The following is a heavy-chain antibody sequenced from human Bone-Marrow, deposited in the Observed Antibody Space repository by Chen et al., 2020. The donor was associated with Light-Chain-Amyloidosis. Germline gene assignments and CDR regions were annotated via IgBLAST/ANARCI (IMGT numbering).Heavy chain of an antibody. CDR2: ISGRATGSDTVT. D-gene: IGHD6-19*01. Sequence: EVQLLDSGGGLAQPGGSLRLSCVASGFTFSTHAMDWVRQAPGKGLEWVSSISGRATGSDTVTWYADAVKGRFTISRDNSKNTLYLQMNSLRVEDTAIYYCGSGKQPHYWGQGTLVTVSS. V-gene: IGHV3-23*01. CDR3: GSGKQPHY. J-gene: IGHJ4*02. CDR1: GFTFSTHA.